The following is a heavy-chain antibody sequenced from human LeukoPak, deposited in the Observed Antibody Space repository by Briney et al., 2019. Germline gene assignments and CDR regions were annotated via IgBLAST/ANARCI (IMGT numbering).Heavy chain of an antibody. D-gene: IGHD1-26*01. CDR2: VHSGGGVI. V-gene: IGHV1-46*01. CDR3: AGSSHQRNWFDP. J-gene: IGHJ5*02. CDR1: GYTFTSDY. Sequence: ASVKVSCKASGYTFTSDYMNWVRRAPGQGLEWMGIVHSGGGVIRHAQEFQDRVTVTRDTSTSTIYLELSSLRSEDTAVYYCAGSSHQRNWFDPWGQGTLVIVSS.